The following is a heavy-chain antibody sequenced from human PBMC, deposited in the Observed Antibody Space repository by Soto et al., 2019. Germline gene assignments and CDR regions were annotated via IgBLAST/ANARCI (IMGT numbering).Heavy chain of an antibody. Sequence: GGSLRLSCAASGFTFSDYYMSWIRQAPGKGLEWVSCISSSGSTIYYADSVKGRFTISRDNAKNSLYLQMNSLRAEDTAVYYCAKCSTPRYFVDYWGQGTLVTVSS. J-gene: IGHJ4*02. CDR3: AKCSTPRYFVDY. V-gene: IGHV3-11*01. CDR1: GFTFSDYY. CDR2: ISSSGSTI. D-gene: IGHD3-9*01.